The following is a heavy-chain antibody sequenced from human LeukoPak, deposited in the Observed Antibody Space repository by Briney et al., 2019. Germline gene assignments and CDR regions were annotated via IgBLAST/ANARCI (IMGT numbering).Heavy chain of an antibody. J-gene: IGHJ1*01. V-gene: IGHV4-59*08. CDR1: GGSISSYY. CDR3: ATLTYCSGGSCFPKYFQH. D-gene: IGHD2-15*01. CDR2: IYYSVST. Sequence: PSETLSLTSTVSGGSISSYYWSWIRQPPGKGLEWSVDIYYSVSTNHNPSLKSRVTISVDTSKNQFSLKLSSVTAADTAVYYCATLTYCSGGSCFPKYFQHWGQGTLVAVSS.